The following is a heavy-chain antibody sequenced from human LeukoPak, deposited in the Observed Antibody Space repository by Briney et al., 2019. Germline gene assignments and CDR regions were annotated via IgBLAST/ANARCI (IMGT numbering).Heavy chain of an antibody. J-gene: IGHJ4*02. Sequence: ASVKVSCKASGYTFNSYGISWVRQAPGQGLEWMGWISAYNGNTNYAQKLQGRVTMTTDTSTSTAYMELRSLRSDDTAVYYCARDRVMAVAGFFDYWGQGTLVTVSS. CDR3: ARDRVMAVAGFFDY. V-gene: IGHV1-18*01. CDR2: ISAYNGNT. CDR1: GYTFNSYG. D-gene: IGHD6-19*01.